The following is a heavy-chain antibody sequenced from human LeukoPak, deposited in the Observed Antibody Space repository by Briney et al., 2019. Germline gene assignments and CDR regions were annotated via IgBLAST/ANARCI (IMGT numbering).Heavy chain of an antibody. D-gene: IGHD3-10*01. Sequence: GGSLRLSCAASGFTFNTFDMHWVRQAPGKGLEWVAVIWYDGSNKYYADSVKGRFTISRDNSKNTLYLQMNSLRAEDTAVYYCAKPYYYGSRSYMDYWGQGTLVTVSS. CDR2: IWYDGSNK. CDR1: GFTFNTFD. CDR3: AKPYYYGSRSYMDY. J-gene: IGHJ4*02. V-gene: IGHV3-33*06.